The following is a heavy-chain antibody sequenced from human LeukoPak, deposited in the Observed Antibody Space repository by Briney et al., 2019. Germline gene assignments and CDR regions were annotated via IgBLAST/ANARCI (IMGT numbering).Heavy chain of an antibody. V-gene: IGHV4-59*08. CDR2: VYYSGST. D-gene: IGHD6-19*01. Sequence: SETLSLTCTVSGASISSYYWSWIWQPPGKGLEWIGYVYYSGSTNYNPSLKSRVSISVDTSKNQFSLNLSSVTAADTAMYYCAAFRQWLVILDYWGQGTLVTVSS. CDR3: AAFRQWLVILDY. J-gene: IGHJ4*02. CDR1: GASISSYY.